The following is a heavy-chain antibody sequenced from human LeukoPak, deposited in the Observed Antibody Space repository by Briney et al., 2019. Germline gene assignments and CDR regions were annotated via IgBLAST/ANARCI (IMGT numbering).Heavy chain of an antibody. D-gene: IGHD5-18*01. V-gene: IGHV3-74*01. Sequence: GGSLRLSCAASGFTFSSYWMHWVRQAPGRGLVWVSRIKSDGSTTTYADSVKGRCTISRDNAKNTLYLQMNSLRAEDTAVYYCARVVDTHFDYWGQGTLVTVSS. CDR3: ARVVDTHFDY. J-gene: IGHJ4*02. CDR2: IKSDGSTT. CDR1: GFTFSSYW.